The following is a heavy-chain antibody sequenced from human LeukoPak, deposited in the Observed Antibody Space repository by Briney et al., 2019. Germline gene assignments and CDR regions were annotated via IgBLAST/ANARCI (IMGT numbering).Heavy chain of an antibody. CDR1: GFTFSDYY. D-gene: IGHD3-10*01. CDR3: AKDGSRSREVFPYYYGSGRLQYMDV. J-gene: IGHJ6*03. Sequence: GGSLRLSCAASGFTFSDYYMSWIRQAPGKGLEGVSYISSSGSTIYYADSVKGRFTISRDNSKNTLYLQMNSLRDEDTAVFYCAKDGSRSREVFPYYYGSGRLQYMDVWGKGTTVIISS. V-gene: IGHV3-11*04. CDR2: ISSSGSTI.